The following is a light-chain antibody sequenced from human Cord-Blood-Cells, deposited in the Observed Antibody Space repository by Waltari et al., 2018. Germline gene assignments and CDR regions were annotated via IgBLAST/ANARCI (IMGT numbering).Light chain of an antibody. J-gene: IGKJ4*01. V-gene: IGKV3-15*01. Sequence: EIVMTQSPATLSVSTGERATLSCRASQSVSSNLAWYQQKPGQAPRLLIYGASTRATCIPARFSGSGSGTEFTLTISSLQSEDFAVYYCQQYNNWPHLTFGGGTKVEIK. CDR1: QSVSSN. CDR2: GAS. CDR3: QQYNNWPHLT.